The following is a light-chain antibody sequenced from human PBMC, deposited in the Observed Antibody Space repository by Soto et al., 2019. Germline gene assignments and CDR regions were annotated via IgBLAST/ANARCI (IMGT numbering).Light chain of an antibody. CDR3: QVWDSIGDHRV. CDR2: YDT. J-gene: IGLJ3*02. Sequence: SYELTQPPSVSVAPGKTARITCGGNNIGSKTVHWYLQKAGQAPVLVISYDTDRPSGIPERFSGSNSGNTATLTISGVEAGDEADYYCQVWDSIGDHRVFGGGTKLTVL. V-gene: IGLV3-21*04. CDR1: NIGSKT.